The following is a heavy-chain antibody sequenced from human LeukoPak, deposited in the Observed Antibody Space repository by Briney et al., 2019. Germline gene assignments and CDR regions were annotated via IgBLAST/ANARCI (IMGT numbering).Heavy chain of an antibody. J-gene: IGHJ4*02. CDR3: ARGWAAAGVDY. V-gene: IGHV4-59*01. CDR1: GGSISSYY. D-gene: IGHD6-13*01. CDR2: IYYSGST. Sequence: SETLSLTCTVSGGSISSYYWSWIRQPPGKGLEWIGYIYYSGSTNYNPSLKSRVTISVDTSKNQLSLKLSSVTAADTAVYYCARGWAAAGVDYWGQGTLVTVSS.